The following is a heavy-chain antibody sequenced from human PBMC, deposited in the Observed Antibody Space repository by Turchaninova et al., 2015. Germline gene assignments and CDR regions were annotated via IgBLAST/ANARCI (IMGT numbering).Heavy chain of an antibody. CDR3: ARAVIEGSSSWYFDY. J-gene: IGHJ4*02. CDR2: IYPSGSS. D-gene: IGHD6-6*01. V-gene: IGHV4-4*07. CDR1: GGTFRAYS. Sequence: QVQLQESGPGLMMRSETLSLTCSVSGGTFRAYSWSWLRHHPEKGLEWTGCIYPSGSSNYNPSLKRRVTISVDTSKSQFSLQLSSVTAADTAVYYCARAVIEGSSSWYFDYWGQGTLVTVSS.